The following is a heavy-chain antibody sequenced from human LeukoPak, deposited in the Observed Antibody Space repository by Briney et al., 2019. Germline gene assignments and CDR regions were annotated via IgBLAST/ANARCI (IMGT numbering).Heavy chain of an antibody. V-gene: IGHV4-59*01. CDR1: GGSISNYY. CDR2: IYHTGST. CDR3: AREDSGYDYSPFYY. D-gene: IGHD5-12*01. J-gene: IGHJ4*02. Sequence: SETLSPTCTVSGGSISNYYWSWIRQPPGKGLEWIGYIYHTGSTSYNPSLKSRVVMSVETSQNQFSLKVRSVTAADTAVYYCAREDSGYDYSPFYYWGQGILVTVSS.